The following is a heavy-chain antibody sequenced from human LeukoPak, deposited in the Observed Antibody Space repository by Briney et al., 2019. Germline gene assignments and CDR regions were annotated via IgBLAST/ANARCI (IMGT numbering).Heavy chain of an antibody. CDR1: GGSISSSNYY. D-gene: IGHD6-19*01. CDR2: IYYSGST. CDR3: ARRGSGHPYYYYYMDV. V-gene: IGHV4-39*07. Sequence: PSETLSLTCTVSGGSISSSNYYWGWIRQPPGKGLEWIGSIYYSGSTYYNPSLKSRVTISVDTSKNQFSLKLSSVTAADTAVYYCARRGSGHPYYYYYMDVWGKGTTVTVSS. J-gene: IGHJ6*03.